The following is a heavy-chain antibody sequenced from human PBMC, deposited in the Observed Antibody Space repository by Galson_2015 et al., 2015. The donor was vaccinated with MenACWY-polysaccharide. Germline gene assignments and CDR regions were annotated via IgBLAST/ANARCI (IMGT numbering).Heavy chain of an antibody. CDR2: SGSGGGL. V-gene: IGHV3-23*01. CDR3: AKVGPRSSWTMGLDS. Sequence: SLRLSCAASGFSFSAYGMSWVRQAPGRGLEWVSGSGSGGGLYYADSVKGRFTVSRDNSKNTLYLQMNNLRAEDTAVYYCAKVGPRSSWTMGLDSWAQGPLFTVSS. D-gene: IGHD6-13*01. CDR1: GFSFSAYG. J-gene: IGHJ4*02.